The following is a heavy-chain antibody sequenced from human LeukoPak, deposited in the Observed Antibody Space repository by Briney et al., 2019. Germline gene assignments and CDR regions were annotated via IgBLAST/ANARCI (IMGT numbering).Heavy chain of an antibody. V-gene: IGHV4-59*01. Sequence: TSETLSLTCTVSGGSISTFYWSWIRQHPGKGLEWIGYIHHSGSTNYNPSLESRVTISVDTSKNQFSLKLSSVTAADTAVYYCAREVNCGGDCYSLDYWGQGTLVTVSS. CDR2: IHHSGST. D-gene: IGHD2-21*02. CDR1: GGSISTFY. CDR3: AREVNCGGDCYSLDY. J-gene: IGHJ4*02.